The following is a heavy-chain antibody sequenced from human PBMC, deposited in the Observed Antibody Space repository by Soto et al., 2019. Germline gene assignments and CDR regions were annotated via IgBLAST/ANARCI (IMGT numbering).Heavy chain of an antibody. CDR2: INWKSDI. CDR3: AISQDRGGRTTFIY. V-gene: IGHV3-9*01. CDR1: GFPFDDNA. Sequence: GGSLRLSCAVSGFPFDDNAMLLVRQAPEKGLEWVSGINWKSDIGYADSVKGRFTISRDNAENSLYLQMNSLRAEDTALYYCAISQDRGGRTTFIYWGQGTQVTVSS. D-gene: IGHD3-16*01. J-gene: IGHJ4*02.